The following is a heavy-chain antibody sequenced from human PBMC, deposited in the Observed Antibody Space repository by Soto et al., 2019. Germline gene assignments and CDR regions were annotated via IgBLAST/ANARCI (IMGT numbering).Heavy chain of an antibody. CDR2: MNPNSGNT. V-gene: IGHV1-8*01. J-gene: IGHJ4*02. CDR1: GYTFTSYD. D-gene: IGHD1-26*01. Sequence: QVQLVQSGAEVKKPGASVKVSCKASGYTFTSYDINWVRQATGQGLEWMGWMNPNSGNTGYAQKFEGRVTMTRNSSIGTAYMELSSLRSGDGAVYYGASEAGGGSGLEYWGQGTLVTVSS. CDR3: ASEAGGGSGLEY.